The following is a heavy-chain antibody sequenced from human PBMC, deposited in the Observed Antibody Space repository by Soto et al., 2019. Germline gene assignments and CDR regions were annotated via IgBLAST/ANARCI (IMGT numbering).Heavy chain of an antibody. J-gene: IGHJ6*02. CDR1: GYTFTSYY. D-gene: IGHD6-13*01. CDR3: ASPYSSHRDYYYYGMDV. V-gene: IGHV1-46*01. CDR2: ITPSGGST. Sequence: ASVKVSCKASGYTFTSYYMHWVRQAPGQGLEWMGIITPSGGSTSYAQKFQGRVTMTRDTSTSTVYMELSSLRSEDTAVYYCASPYSSHRDYYYYGMDVWGQGTTVTVSS.